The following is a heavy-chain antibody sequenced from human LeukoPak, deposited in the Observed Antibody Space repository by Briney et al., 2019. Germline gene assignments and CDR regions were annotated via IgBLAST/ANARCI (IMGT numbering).Heavy chain of an antibody. D-gene: IGHD3-10*01. V-gene: IGHV1-69*13. CDR1: GGTFSSYA. Sequence: GASVKVSCKASGGTFSSYAISWVRQAPGQGLEWMGGIIPIFGTANYAQKFQGRVTITADESTSTAYMELSSLRSEDTAVYYCASGVITMVRGAHYYMDVWGKGTTVTISS. J-gene: IGHJ6*03. CDR3: ASGVITMVRGAHYYMDV. CDR2: IIPIFGTA.